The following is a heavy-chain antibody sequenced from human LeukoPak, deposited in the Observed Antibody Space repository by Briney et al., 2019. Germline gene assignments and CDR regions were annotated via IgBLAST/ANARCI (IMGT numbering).Heavy chain of an antibody. V-gene: IGHV1-2*02. J-gene: IGHJ1*01. Sequence: GATVKVSCKASGHTFTGYYMHWVRQAPGQGLEWMGWINPNSGGTNYAQKFQGRVTMTRDTSISTAYMELSRLRSDDTAVYYCARGEVSYCSSTSCYRGAEYFQHWGQGTLVTVSS. D-gene: IGHD2-2*01. CDR1: GHTFTGYY. CDR3: ARGEVSYCSSTSCYRGAEYFQH. CDR2: INPNSGGT.